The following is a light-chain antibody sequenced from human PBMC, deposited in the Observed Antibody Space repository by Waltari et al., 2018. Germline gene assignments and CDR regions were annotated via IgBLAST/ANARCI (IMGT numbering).Light chain of an antibody. CDR2: GAS. CDR3: QKYGTLPAT. V-gene: IGKV3-20*01. CDR1: QSVSRW. Sequence: EIVLTQSPGTLSLSPGERATLSCRASQSVSRWLAWYQQKPGQAPRPLIYGASSRATGIPDRFSGSGSGTDFSLTISRLEPEDFAVYYCQKYGTLPATFGQGTKVEIK. J-gene: IGKJ1*01.